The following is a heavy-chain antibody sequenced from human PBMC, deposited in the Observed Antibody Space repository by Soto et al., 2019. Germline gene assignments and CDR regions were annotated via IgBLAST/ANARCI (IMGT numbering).Heavy chain of an antibody. CDR2: ISWNSGSI. J-gene: IGHJ6*02. V-gene: IGHV3-9*01. Sequence: EVQLVESGGGLVQPGRSLRLSCAASGFTFDDYAMHWVRQAPGKGLEWVSGISWNSGSIGYADSVKGRFTISRDNAKNALYLQMNSLRAEDTALYYCAKDIGIAAAIGMDVWVQGTTVTVSS. CDR3: AKDIGIAAAIGMDV. CDR1: GFTFDDYA. D-gene: IGHD6-13*01.